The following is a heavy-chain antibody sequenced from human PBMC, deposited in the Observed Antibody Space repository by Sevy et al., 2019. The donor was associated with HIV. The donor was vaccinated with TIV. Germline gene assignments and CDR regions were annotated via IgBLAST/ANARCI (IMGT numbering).Heavy chain of an antibody. CDR2: ISGSGVSGTKT. Sequence: GGSLRLSCAASGFTFSNYAMNWVRQAPGKGLEWVSGISGSGVSGTKTNYADSVKGRFTISRDDSKNSLFLQLNSLRAEDTAIYYCARKYDSSGYFDYWGQGTLVTVSS. D-gene: IGHD3-22*01. J-gene: IGHJ4*02. V-gene: IGHV3-23*01. CDR1: GFTFSNYA. CDR3: ARKYDSSGYFDY.